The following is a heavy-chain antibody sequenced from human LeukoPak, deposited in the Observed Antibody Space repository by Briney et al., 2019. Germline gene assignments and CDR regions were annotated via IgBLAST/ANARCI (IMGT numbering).Heavy chain of an antibody. Sequence: GGSLRLSCAASGFTVSSYSMNWVRQAPGEGREWISYITNNGGAMFYADSLKGRLTIFIDNTKKSLYLQINSLIPHNTALSYCARALDDSRGYYLGFDYWGQGTLVTVSS. CDR2: ITNNGGAM. CDR3: ARALDDSRGYYLGFDY. V-gene: IGHV3-48*04. D-gene: IGHD3-22*01. CDR1: GFTVSSYS. J-gene: IGHJ4*02.